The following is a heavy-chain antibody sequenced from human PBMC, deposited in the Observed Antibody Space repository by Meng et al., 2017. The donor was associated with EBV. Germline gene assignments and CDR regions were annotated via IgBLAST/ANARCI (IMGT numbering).Heavy chain of an antibody. D-gene: IGHD4-23*01. CDR2: INHSGST. CDR1: GGSFSGYY. Sequence: QVQAQQWGAGLLKPSETLSLTCAVYGGSFSGYYWSWIRQPPGKGLEWIGEINHSGSTNYNPSLKSRVTISVDTSKNQFSLKLSSVTAADTAVYYCAGSYGGVLNYWGQGTLVTVSS. CDR3: AGSYGGVLNY. V-gene: IGHV4-34*01. J-gene: IGHJ4*02.